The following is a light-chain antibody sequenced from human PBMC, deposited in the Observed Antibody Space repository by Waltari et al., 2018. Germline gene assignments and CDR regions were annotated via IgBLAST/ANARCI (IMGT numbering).Light chain of an antibody. CDR1: ESISTW. CDR3: QQYHIYPFT. V-gene: IGKV1-5*01. CDR2: DAS. Sequence: DIQMTQSPSTLSASVGDRVTITCRASESISTWLAWYQQRPGKAPKLLTSDASTLESGVPSRFSGSRSETEFTLTINSLQPDDLATFYCQQYHIYPFTFGQGTKLEIK. J-gene: IGKJ2*01.